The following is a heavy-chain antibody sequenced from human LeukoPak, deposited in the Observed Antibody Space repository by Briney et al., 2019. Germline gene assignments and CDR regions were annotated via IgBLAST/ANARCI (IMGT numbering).Heavy chain of an antibody. V-gene: IGHV3-66*01. CDR1: GFTVSSNY. Sequence: PGGSLRLSCAASGFTVSSNYMSWVRQAPGKGLEWVSVIYSGGSTYHADSVKGRFTISRDNSKNTLYLQMNSLRAEDTAVYYCARDGPGYSSSRGAFDIWGQGTMVTVSS. D-gene: IGHD6-13*01. CDR3: ARDGPGYSSSRGAFDI. J-gene: IGHJ3*02. CDR2: IYSGGST.